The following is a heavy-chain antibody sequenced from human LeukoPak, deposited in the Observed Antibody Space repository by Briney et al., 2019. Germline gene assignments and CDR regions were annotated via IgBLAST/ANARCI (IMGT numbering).Heavy chain of an antibody. Sequence: SGPTLVNPTETLTLTCTVSGFSLSNARMGVSWIRQPPGKALEWLAHIFSNDEKSYSTSLKSRLTISKDTSKSQVVLTMTNMDPADTATYYCARISGRYYGSGSPHDYWGQGTLVTVSS. D-gene: IGHD3-10*01. CDR2: IFSNDEK. V-gene: IGHV2-26*01. CDR3: ARISGRYYGSGSPHDY. CDR1: GFSLSNARMG. J-gene: IGHJ4*02.